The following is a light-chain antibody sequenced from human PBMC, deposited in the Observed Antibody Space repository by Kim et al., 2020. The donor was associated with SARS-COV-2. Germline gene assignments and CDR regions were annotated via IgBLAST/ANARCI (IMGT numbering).Light chain of an antibody. CDR1: NIGTKT. CDR3: QVWAGNTYV. CDR2: RDH. V-gene: IGLV3-9*01. J-gene: IGLJ1*01. Sequence: VAPGQTASVSWGGDNIGTKTVHGYQQTPGQAPVLVIFRDHNRPSGIPERFSASKSMNTATLTISRAQVEDEADYYCQVWAGNTYVFGTGTKVTVL.